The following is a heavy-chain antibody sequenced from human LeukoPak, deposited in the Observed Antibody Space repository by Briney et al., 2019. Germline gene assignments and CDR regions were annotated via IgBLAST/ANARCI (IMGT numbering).Heavy chain of an antibody. V-gene: IGHV3-74*01. Sequence: PGGSLRLSCAASGFTFSNYLMHWVRQAPGEGLGWVSRITGDGTNIIYADSVKGRFTMSRDNAKNTLYLQMNSLRAGDTAVYYCAADHGGWSYWGQGTLVTVSS. D-gene: IGHD6-19*01. CDR3: AADHGGWSY. CDR2: ITGDGTNI. CDR1: GFTFSNYL. J-gene: IGHJ4*02.